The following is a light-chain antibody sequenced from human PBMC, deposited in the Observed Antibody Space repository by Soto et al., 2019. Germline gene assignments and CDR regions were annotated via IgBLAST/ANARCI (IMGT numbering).Light chain of an antibody. CDR1: QSVSSN. Sequence: EIVMTQSPATLSVSPGERATLSCRASQSVSSNLAWYQQKPGQAPRLLIYGASTRATGIPARFGGSGSGTEFTLTISSLQSEDFACYYCQQYNLWPQTFGQGTNVEIK. CDR2: GAS. J-gene: IGKJ1*01. CDR3: QQYNLWPQT. V-gene: IGKV3-15*01.